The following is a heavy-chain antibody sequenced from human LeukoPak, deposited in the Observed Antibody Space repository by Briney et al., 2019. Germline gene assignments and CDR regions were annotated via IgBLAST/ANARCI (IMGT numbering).Heavy chain of an antibody. CDR1: GFTFSSYG. CDR3: AKDFYYDSSGDLAGYFDY. V-gene: IGHV3-30*18. Sequence: GGSLRLSCAASGFTFSSYGMHWVRQAPGKGPEWVAVISYDGSNKYYADSVKGRFTISRDNSKNTLYLQMNSLRAEDTAVYYCAKDFYYDSSGDLAGYFDYWGQGTLVTVSS. J-gene: IGHJ4*02. CDR2: ISYDGSNK. D-gene: IGHD3-22*01.